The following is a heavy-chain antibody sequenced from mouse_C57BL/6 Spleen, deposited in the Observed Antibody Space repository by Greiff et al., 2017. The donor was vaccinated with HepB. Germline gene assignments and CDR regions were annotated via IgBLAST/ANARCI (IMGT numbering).Heavy chain of an antibody. V-gene: IGHV5-16*01. J-gene: IGHJ2*01. Sequence: VQLKESEGGLVQPGSSMKLSCTASGFTFSDYYMAWVRQVPEKGLEWVANINYDGSSTYYLDSLKSRFIISRDNAKNILYLQMSSLKSEDTATYYCARGRGYFDYWGQGTTLTVSS. CDR1: GFTFSDYY. CDR3: ARGRGYFDY. CDR2: INYDGSST.